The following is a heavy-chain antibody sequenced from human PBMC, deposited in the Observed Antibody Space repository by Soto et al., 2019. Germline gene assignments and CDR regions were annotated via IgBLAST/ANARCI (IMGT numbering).Heavy chain of an antibody. CDR3: AKDNDEEGLVLPGGDY. Sequence: EVQLLESGGGLVQPGGSLRLSCAASGFTFSSYAMSWVRQAPGKGLEWVSAISGSGGSTYYADSVKGRFTISRDNSKNTLYLQMNSLRAEDTAVYYCAKDNDEEGLVLPGGDYWGQGTLVTVSS. D-gene: IGHD2-15*01. CDR2: ISGSGGST. J-gene: IGHJ4*02. V-gene: IGHV3-23*01. CDR1: GFTFSSYA.